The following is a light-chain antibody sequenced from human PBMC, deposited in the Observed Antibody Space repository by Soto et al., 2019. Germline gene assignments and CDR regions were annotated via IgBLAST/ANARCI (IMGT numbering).Light chain of an antibody. CDR3: QSYDSSLSGWV. Sequence: QSVLTQPPSVSGAPGQRVTISCTGSSSNIGAGYDVHWYQQLPGTAPKLLIYGNSNRPSGVPDRFSGSKSCTSASLAITGLTAEDEADYYCQSYDSSLSGWVFGGGTKVTVL. V-gene: IGLV1-40*01. CDR2: GNS. CDR1: SSNIGAGYD. J-gene: IGLJ2*01.